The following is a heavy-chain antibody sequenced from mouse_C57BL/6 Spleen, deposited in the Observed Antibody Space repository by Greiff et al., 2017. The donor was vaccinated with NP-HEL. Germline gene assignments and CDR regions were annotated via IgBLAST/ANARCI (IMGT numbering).Heavy chain of an antibody. CDR3: ARWGITTVVATDY. CDR2: IHPNSGST. V-gene: IGHV1-64*01. J-gene: IGHJ2*01. D-gene: IGHD1-1*01. Sequence: QVQLKQPGAELVKPGASVKLSCKASGYTFTSYWMHWVKQRPGQGLEWIGMIHPNSGSTNYNEKFKSKATLTVDKSSSTAYMQLSSLTSEDSAVYYCARWGITTVVATDYWGQGTTLTVSS. CDR1: GYTFTSYW.